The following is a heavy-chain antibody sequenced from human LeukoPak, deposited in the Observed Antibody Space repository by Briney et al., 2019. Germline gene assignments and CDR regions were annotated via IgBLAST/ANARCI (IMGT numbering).Heavy chain of an antibody. CDR1: GGSISSGSYY. J-gene: IGHJ3*02. V-gene: IGHV4-61*02. CDR3: ASTSKYIGSGRDDSFDI. Sequence: SETLSLTCTVSGGSISSGSYYWRWIRQPAGKALVWLGRIYTSGGTYYNPSLKSRVSMSADTSKSQFSLKLSSVTAADTAVYYCASTSKYIGSGRDDSFDIWGQGTMVTVSS. CDR2: IYTSGGT. D-gene: IGHD3-10*01.